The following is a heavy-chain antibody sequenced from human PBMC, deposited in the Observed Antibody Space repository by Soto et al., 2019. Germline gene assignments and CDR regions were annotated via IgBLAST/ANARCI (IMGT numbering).Heavy chain of an antibody. J-gene: IGHJ6*02. Sequence: QVQLVQSGSEVKKPGASVKVSCKTSGYTFNNYGISWVRQAPGQGLEWMGWISDYNGNTNYPQKFQGRVTMTTDTSTKIVYMVLTSLRPDDTAVYYCARDGYYGSGSYGMDVWGRGTTVTVSS. V-gene: IGHV1-18*01. D-gene: IGHD3-10*01. CDR2: ISDYNGNT. CDR3: ARDGYYGSGSYGMDV. CDR1: GYTFNNYG.